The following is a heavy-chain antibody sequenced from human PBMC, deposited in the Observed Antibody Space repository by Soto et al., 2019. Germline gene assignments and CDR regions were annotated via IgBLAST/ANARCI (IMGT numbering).Heavy chain of an antibody. V-gene: IGHV4-4*02. CDR1: GGSISSSNW. CDR3: ARDNLVRGVMRWFDP. D-gene: IGHD3-10*01. J-gene: IGHJ5*02. Sequence: QVQLQESGPGLVKPSGTLSLTCAVSGGSISSSNWWSWVRQPPGKGLEWIGEIYHSGSTNYNPSLKSLVTISVDKSKNQFSLKLSSVTAADTAVYYCARDNLVRGVMRWFDPWGQGTLVTVSS. CDR2: IYHSGST.